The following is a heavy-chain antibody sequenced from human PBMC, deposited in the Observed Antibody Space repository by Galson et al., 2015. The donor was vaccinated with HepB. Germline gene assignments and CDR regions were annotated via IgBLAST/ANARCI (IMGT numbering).Heavy chain of an antibody. D-gene: IGHD4-17*01. CDR1: GFTFSSYA. CDR2: ISGSGGST. J-gene: IGHJ6*02. V-gene: IGHV3-23*01. CDR3: ATSVMGTTVTTSTYYYYYGMDV. Sequence: SLRLSCAASGFTFSSYAMSWVRQAPGKGLEWVSAISGSGGSTYYADSVKGRFTISRDNSKNTLYLQMNSLRAEDTAVYYCATSVMGTTVTTSTYYYYYGMDVWGQGTTVTVSS.